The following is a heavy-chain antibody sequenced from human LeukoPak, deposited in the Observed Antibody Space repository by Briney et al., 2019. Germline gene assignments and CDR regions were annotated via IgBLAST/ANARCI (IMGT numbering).Heavy chain of an antibody. CDR3: AREWLQFSSEEYYFDY. J-gene: IGHJ4*02. V-gene: IGHV4-61*01. CDR1: GGSVSSGSYY. Sequence: SETLPLTCTVSGGSVSSGSYYWSWIRQPPGKGLEWIGYIYYSGSTNYNPSLKSRVTISVDTSKNQFSLKLSSVTAADTAVYYCAREWLQFSSEEYYFDYWGQGALVTVSS. D-gene: IGHD5-24*01. CDR2: IYYSGST.